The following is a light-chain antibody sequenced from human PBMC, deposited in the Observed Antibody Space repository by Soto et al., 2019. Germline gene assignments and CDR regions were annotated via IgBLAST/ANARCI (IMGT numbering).Light chain of an antibody. CDR3: QQYGGSPSIT. J-gene: IGKJ5*01. V-gene: IGKV3-20*01. Sequence: EIVLTQSPGTLSLSPGERATLSCRASQSVSSSYLAWYQQKPGQAPRLLLSGASIRATGIPDRFRGSGSGTDFTLTISRVEPEDFAVYYCQQYGGSPSITFGQGTRLEIK. CDR1: QSVSSSY. CDR2: GAS.